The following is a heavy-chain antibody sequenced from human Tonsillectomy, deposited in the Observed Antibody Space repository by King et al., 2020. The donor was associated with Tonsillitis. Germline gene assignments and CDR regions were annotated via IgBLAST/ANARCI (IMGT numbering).Heavy chain of an antibody. J-gene: IGHJ4*02. CDR2: ISFDGSNK. Sequence: VQLVESGGGVVQPGRSLRLSCAASGFTFSRYVMNWVRQAPGKGLEWVAVISFDGSNKYYPDSVRGRFTISRDNSKNTLYLQMHSLRAEDTAVYYCARDGRELTGDYYFDYWGQGTLVTVSS. CDR3: ARDGRELTGDYYFDY. D-gene: IGHD7-27*01. V-gene: IGHV3-30-3*01. CDR1: GFTFSRYV.